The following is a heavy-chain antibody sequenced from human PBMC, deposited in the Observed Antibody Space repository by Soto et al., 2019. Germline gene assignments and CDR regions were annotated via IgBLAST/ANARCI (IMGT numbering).Heavy chain of an antibody. Sequence: QVQLVESGGGVVQPGRSLRLSCAASGFTFSSYAMHWVRQAPGKGLEWVAVISYDGSNKYYADSMKGRFTISRDNSKNTLYLQMNSLRAEDTAVYYCARDRGSGYYFDYWGQGTLVTVSS. D-gene: IGHD3-3*01. CDR1: GFTFSSYA. V-gene: IGHV3-30-3*01. CDR3: ARDRGSGYYFDY. CDR2: ISYDGSNK. J-gene: IGHJ4*02.